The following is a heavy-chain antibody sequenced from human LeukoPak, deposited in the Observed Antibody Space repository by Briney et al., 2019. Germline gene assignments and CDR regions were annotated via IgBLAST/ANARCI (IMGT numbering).Heavy chain of an antibody. CDR1: GFTFSSYW. V-gene: IGHV3-74*01. CDR2: INSDGSST. J-gene: IGHJ4*02. CDR3: ARTQGF. Sequence: GGSLRLSCAASGFTFSSYWMHWVRQAPGKGLVWVSQINSDGSSTAYADSVKGRFTISRDNAKNTLYLQMNSLRAEDTAVYYCARTQGFWGQGTLVTVSS.